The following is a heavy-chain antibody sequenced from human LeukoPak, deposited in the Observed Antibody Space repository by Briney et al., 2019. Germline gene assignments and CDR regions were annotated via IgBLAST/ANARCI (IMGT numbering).Heavy chain of an antibody. D-gene: IGHD1-7*01. V-gene: IGHV4-30-2*01. CDR3: ARNGEELLLYYYYYMDV. CDR2: IYHSGTT. CDR1: GGSISSGGYY. Sequence: PSETLSLTCTVSGGSISSGGYYWSWIRQPPGKGLEWIGYIYHSGTTYYNPSLKSRVTISVDRSKNQFSLRLSSVTAADTAVYYCARNGEELLLYYYYYMDVWSKGTTVTVSS. J-gene: IGHJ6*03.